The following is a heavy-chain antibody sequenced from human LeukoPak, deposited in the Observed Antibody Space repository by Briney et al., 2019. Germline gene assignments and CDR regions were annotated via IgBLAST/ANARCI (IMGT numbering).Heavy chain of an antibody. J-gene: IGHJ5*02. V-gene: IGHV3-7*03. CDR2: ISDGGRAT. Sequence: GGSLRLSCAASGYRFSPYWMSWVRQTPGKGLEWVASISDGGRATYYGDSVGGRFTISRGDARNSLFLQMNGLRADDTAVYYCTRENYVPDSWGQGTLVTVSS. CDR1: GYRFSPYW. D-gene: IGHD3-10*02. CDR3: TRENYVPDS.